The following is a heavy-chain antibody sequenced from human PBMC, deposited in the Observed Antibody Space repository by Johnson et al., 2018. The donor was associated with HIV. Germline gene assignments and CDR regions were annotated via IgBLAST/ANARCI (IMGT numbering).Heavy chain of an antibody. J-gene: IGHJ3*02. CDR1: GFIFSTAA. CDR3: ARDHYYDSNNYQLAFDI. CDR2: ISINGDTT. Sequence: VQLVESGGGLVQPGGSLRLSCAASGFIFSTAAMHWVRQAPGKGLEYVASISINGDTTYYARSVQDRFTISRDNSKNTLYLQMDSLRAEDMAIYYCARDHYYDSNNYQLAFDIWGQGTTVTVSS. V-gene: IGHV3-64*01. D-gene: IGHD3-22*01.